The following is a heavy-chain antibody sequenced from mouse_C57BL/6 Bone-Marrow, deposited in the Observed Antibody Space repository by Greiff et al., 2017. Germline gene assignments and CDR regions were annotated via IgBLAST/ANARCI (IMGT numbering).Heavy chain of an antibody. D-gene: IGHD1-1*01. Sequence: EVKLQESGAELVRPGASVKLSCTASGFNITDDYMHWVKQRPEQGLEWLGWIDPENGDTDYASKFQGKATITADTSANTAYRQLSSLTSEDTAVYYGTSYYYGSSPWYFDVWGTGTTVTVSS. CDR2: IDPENGDT. CDR1: GFNITDDY. CDR3: TSYYYGSSPWYFDV. V-gene: IGHV14-4*01. J-gene: IGHJ1*03.